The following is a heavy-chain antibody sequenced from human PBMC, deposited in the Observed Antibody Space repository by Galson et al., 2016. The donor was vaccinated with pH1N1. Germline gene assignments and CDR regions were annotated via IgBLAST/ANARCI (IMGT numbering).Heavy chain of an antibody. Sequence: SLRLSCAASGFTSNNFAMHWVRQAPGKGLEWVAVVLYDGTNEYLADSVKGRFTVSRDNSKNTLHLQMNSLRPSDTALYYCARDSEYSAYDLFHWGQGTLVAVSS. V-gene: IGHV3-30-3*01. D-gene: IGHD5-12*01. J-gene: IGHJ4*02. CDR2: VLYDGTNE. CDR3: ARDSEYSAYDLFH. CDR1: GFTSNNFA.